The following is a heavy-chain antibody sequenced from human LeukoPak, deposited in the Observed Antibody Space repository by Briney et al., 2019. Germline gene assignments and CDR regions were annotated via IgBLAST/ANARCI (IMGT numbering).Heavy chain of an antibody. CDR1: GFTFSSYA. CDR3: AKGVVEIVPAAMPYYYYYGMDV. J-gene: IGHJ6*04. Sequence: GGSLRLSCAASGFTFSSYAMSWVRQAPGKGLEWVSAISGSGGSTYYADSVKGRFTISRDNSKNTLYLQMNSLRAEDTAVYYCAKGVVEIVPAAMPYYYYYGMDVWGKGTTVTVSS. V-gene: IGHV3-23*01. CDR2: ISGSGGST. D-gene: IGHD2-2*01.